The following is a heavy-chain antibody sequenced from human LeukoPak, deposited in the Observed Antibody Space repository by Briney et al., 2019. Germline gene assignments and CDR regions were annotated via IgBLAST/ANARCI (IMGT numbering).Heavy chain of an antibody. CDR2: IYPGDSDT. J-gene: IGHJ3*02. V-gene: IGHV5-51*01. Sequence: GESQKISCKASGYSFTTYWFGWVRQMPGKGLEWMGNIYPGDSDTRYSPSFQGQVTTSVDKSISTAYLQWSSLKASDTAMYYCARLDRADCGSTSCSRGSGAFDIWGQGTMVTVSS. CDR3: ARLDRADCGSTSCSRGSGAFDI. CDR1: GYSFTTYW. D-gene: IGHD2-2*01.